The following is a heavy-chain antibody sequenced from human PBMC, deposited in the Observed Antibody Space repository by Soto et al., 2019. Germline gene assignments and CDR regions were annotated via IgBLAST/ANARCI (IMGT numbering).Heavy chain of an antibody. V-gene: IGHV3-33*01. CDR3: ARDISSRYFDL. CDR1: GFTFRNYG. D-gene: IGHD2-2*01. Sequence: QVQMVESGGGVVQSGRSLRLSCAASGFTFRNYGLHWVRQAPGKGLEWVAVIWYDGSHQYYADSVKGRCTISRDNSKNTRFLQMDSLRAEDTALYYCARDISSRYFDLWGRGTLVTVSS. CDR2: IWYDGSHQ. J-gene: IGHJ2*01.